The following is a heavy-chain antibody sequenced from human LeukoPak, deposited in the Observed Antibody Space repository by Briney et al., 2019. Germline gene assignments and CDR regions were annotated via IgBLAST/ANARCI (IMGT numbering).Heavy chain of an antibody. CDR2: ISWNSDFI. Sequence: GGSLRLSCAASGFTFSSYTMHWVRQPPGKGLEWVSGISWNSDFIVYGDSVKGRFTISRDNAKNSLYLQMNSLRAEDTALYYCVKSHGAGRYYPLEYWGQGTLLTVSS. CDR3: VKSHGAGRYYPLEY. CDR1: GFTFSSYT. J-gene: IGHJ4*02. D-gene: IGHD3-10*01. V-gene: IGHV3-9*01.